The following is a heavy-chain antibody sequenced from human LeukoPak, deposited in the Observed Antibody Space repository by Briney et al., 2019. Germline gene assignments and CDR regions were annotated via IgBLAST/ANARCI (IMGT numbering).Heavy chain of an antibody. D-gene: IGHD1-1*01. V-gene: IGHV3-23*01. CDR2: IIPSGVTT. Sequence: GGTLRLSCATSGFTFSNYGMNWVRHAPGKGLEWVSGIIPSGVTTYYADSVKGRFTISRDNSKNTVYLQMDSLRFEDAAVYYCAQDLAYIRFDHWGRGTLVTVSS. CDR3: AQDLAYIRFDH. CDR1: GFTFSNYG. J-gene: IGHJ4*02.